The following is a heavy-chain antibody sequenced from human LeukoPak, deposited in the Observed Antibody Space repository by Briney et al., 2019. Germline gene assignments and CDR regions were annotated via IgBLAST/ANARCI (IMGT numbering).Heavy chain of an antibody. CDR2: ISSSSSTI. D-gene: IGHD2-2*01. J-gene: IGHJ6*03. CDR3: ARDQPSYCSSTSCPMHYYYMDV. Sequence: GGSLRLSCAASAFSLNAYSMNWVRQAPGKGLEWVSYISSSSSTIYYADSVKGRFTISRDNAKNSLYLQMNSLRAEDTAVYYCARDQPSYCSSTSCPMHYYYMDVWGKGTTVTVSS. V-gene: IGHV3-48*01. CDR1: AFSLNAYS.